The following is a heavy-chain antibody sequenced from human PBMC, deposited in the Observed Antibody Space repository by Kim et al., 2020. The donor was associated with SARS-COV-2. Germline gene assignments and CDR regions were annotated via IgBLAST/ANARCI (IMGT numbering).Heavy chain of an antibody. CDR3: ARGRAGVVPGPILGIGPHYDSCVLDV. V-gene: IGHV4-34*01. Sequence: SETLSLTCAVYGGSFSGYHWSWIRQPPGKGLDWIGEINHSGSTNYNPSLKSRVTISVDTSKNQFSLKLRSVTAADTAVYYGARGRAGVVPGPILGIGPHYDSCVLDVWGQGTPVTVSS. CDR1: GGSFSGYH. D-gene: IGHD2-2*02. CDR2: INHSGST. J-gene: IGHJ6*02.